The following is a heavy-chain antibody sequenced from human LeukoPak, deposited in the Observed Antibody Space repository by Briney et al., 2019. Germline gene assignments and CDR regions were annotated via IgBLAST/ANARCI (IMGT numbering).Heavy chain of an antibody. J-gene: IGHJ5*02. V-gene: IGHV3-23*01. CDR3: AKDQGLRYFDWLALNWFDP. CDR1: GFTFSSYA. Sequence: PGGSLRLSCAASGFTFSSYAMSWDRQAPGKGLEWVSAISGSGGSTYYADSVKGRFTISRDNSKNTLYLQMNSLRAEDTAVYYCAKDQGLRYFDWLALNWFDPWGQGTLVTVSS. CDR2: ISGSGGST. D-gene: IGHD3-9*01.